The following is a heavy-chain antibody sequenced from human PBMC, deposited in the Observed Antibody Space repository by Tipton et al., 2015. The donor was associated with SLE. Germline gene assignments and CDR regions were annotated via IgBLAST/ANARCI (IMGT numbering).Heavy chain of an antibody. V-gene: IGHV4-34*01. CDR3: ASGRLRSVDY. J-gene: IGHJ4*02. CDR2: INHTGRRS. D-gene: IGHD3-3*01. Sequence: TLSLTCAVYGGSFSNYFWTWIRQPPGRGLEWIGEINHTGRRSSSNPSLKSRVTMSIDTSKNQFSLKLRSVTAADTAVYYCASGRLRSVDYWGQGTLVTVSS. CDR1: GGSFSNYF.